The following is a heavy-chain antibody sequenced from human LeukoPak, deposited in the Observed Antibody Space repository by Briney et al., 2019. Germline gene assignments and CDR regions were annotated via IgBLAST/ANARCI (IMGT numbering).Heavy chain of an antibody. V-gene: IGHV3-23*01. Sequence: GGSLRLSCAASGFTFSSYAMSWVRQAPGKGLEWVSAISGSGGSTYYADSVKGRFTISRDNSKNTLYLQMNSLRAEDTAVYYCAKATPRYYDFWSGYLSPWGRGTLVTVSS. J-gene: IGHJ5*02. CDR2: ISGSGGST. CDR3: AKATPRYYDFWSGYLSP. D-gene: IGHD3-3*01. CDR1: GFTFSSYA.